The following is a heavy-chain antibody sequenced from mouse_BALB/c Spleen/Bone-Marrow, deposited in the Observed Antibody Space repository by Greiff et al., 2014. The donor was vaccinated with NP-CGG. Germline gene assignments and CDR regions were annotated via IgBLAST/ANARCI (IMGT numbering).Heavy chain of an antibody. CDR2: IDPANGNT. D-gene: IGHD2-1*01. V-gene: IGHV14-3*02. J-gene: IGHJ3*01. CDR1: GFNIKDTY. CDR3: ARNGNYGAWFAY. Sequence: LQQPGAELVKPGASVKLSCTASGFNIKDTYMHRVKQRPEQGLEWIGRIDPANGNTKYDPKFQGKATITADTSSNTAYLQLSSLTSEDTAVYYCARNGNYGAWFAYWGQGTLVTVSA.